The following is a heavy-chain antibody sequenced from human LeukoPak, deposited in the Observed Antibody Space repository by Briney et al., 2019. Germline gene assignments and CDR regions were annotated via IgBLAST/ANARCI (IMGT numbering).Heavy chain of an antibody. CDR2: IRSKAYGGTT. CDR1: GFTFGDYA. CDR3: TSISMILMFGERDFDY. D-gene: IGHD3-10*02. V-gene: IGHV3-49*03. Sequence: GGSLRLSCTASGFTFGDYAMSWFRQAPGKGLEWVGFIRSKAYGGTTEYAASVKGRFTISRDDSKSIAYLQMNSLKTEDTAVYYCTSISMILMFGERDFDYWGQGTLVTVSS. J-gene: IGHJ4*02.